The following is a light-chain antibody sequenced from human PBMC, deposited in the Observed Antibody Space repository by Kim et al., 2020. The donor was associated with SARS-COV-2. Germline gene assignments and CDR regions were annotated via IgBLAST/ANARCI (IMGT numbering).Light chain of an antibody. V-gene: IGKV1-27*01. Sequence: DIQMTQSPSSLSASVGDRVTITCRASQDINNHLAWYQQKPGKVPKLLIYAASTLQSGVPSRFSGSASGTDFTLTISSLQPEDVATYYCQKYNSAPETFGQGTKVDIK. CDR1: QDINNH. CDR3: QKYNSAPET. J-gene: IGKJ1*01. CDR2: AAS.